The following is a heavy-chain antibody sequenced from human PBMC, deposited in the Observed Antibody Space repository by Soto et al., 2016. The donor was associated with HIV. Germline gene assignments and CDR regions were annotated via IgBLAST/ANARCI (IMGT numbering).Heavy chain of an antibody. J-gene: IGHJ4*02. CDR2: ISGSGGST. CDR1: GFTFSSYA. Sequence: EVQLLESGGGLVQPGGSLRLSCAASGFTFSSYAMSWVRQAPGKGLEWVSAISGSGGSTYYADSVKGRFTISRDNSKNTLYLQMNSLRAEDTAVYYCAKGGLRAGLYGSGSSRHYWGQGTLVTVSS. D-gene: IGHD3-10*01. V-gene: IGHV3-23*01. CDR3: AKGGLRAGLYGSGSSRHY.